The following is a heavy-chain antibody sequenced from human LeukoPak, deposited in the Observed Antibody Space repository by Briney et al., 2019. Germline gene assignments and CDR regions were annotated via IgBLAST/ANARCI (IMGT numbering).Heavy chain of an antibody. CDR2: INSDGSST. Sequence: GGSLRLSCADSGFTFSSYWMHWVRRAPGKGLVWVSHINSDGSSTKYADSVKGRFTISRDNAKNSLYLQMNSLRAEDTALYYCAKEDGDYYYFDYWGQGTLVTVSS. CDR3: AKEDGDYYYFDY. D-gene: IGHD4-17*01. CDR1: GFTFSSYW. J-gene: IGHJ4*02. V-gene: IGHV3-74*03.